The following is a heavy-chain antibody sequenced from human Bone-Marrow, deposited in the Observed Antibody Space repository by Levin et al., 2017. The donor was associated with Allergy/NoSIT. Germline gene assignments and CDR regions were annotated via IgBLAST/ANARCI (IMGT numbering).Heavy chain of an antibody. CDR3: ARSGSSSSPPRDY. CDR1: GYTFTSYY. CDR2: INPSGDTT. Sequence: ASVKVSCKASGYTFTSYYIHWVRQAPGQGLEWMGMINPSGDTTSYAQKFQGRVTMTRDTSTSTVYMELSRLRSEDTAVYYCARSGSSSSPPRDYWGQGTLVTVSS. V-gene: IGHV1-46*01. J-gene: IGHJ4*02. D-gene: IGHD2-2*01.